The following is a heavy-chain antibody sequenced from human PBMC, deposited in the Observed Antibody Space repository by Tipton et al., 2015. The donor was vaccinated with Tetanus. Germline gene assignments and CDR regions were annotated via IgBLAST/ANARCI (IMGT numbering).Heavy chain of an antibody. J-gene: IGHJ4*02. CDR1: GVSMRNGGYS. CDR3: ARANNDIPKKGPFDS. Sequence: TLSLTCDVSGVSMRNGGYSWSWVRQPPGKPLEWVGYIYHSGSTHYNPSLKSRVTISFGTSKNQFSLNLESVTAADTAVYYCARANNDIPKKGPFDSWGQGTLVIVSS. D-gene: IGHD1-1*01. V-gene: IGHV4-61*08. CDR2: IYHSGST.